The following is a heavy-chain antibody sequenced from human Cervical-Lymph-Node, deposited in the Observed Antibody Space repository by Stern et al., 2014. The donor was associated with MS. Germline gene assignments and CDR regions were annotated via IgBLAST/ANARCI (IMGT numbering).Heavy chain of an antibody. J-gene: IGHJ4*02. Sequence: QVQLMQSGAEVKKPGASVKVSCKGSGYTFTSYHMHWVRQAPGQGLERMGIINLSDGSKNYEKQLQGRVTVTRDTSASTVYMELSSLRSDDTAVYYCASDTTGEDYFDYWGQGALVTVSS. CDR2: INLSDGSK. CDR1: GYTFTSYH. CDR3: ASDTTGEDYFDY. V-gene: IGHV1-46*01. D-gene: IGHD7-27*01.